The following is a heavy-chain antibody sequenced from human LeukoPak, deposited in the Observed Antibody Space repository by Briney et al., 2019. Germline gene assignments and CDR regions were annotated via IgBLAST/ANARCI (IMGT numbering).Heavy chain of an antibody. D-gene: IGHD5-18*01. V-gene: IGHV3-66*01. CDR2: IYSGGST. J-gene: IGHJ4*02. CDR3: ARVRRGYSSYYFDY. Sequence: GGSLRLSCAASGFTFNNFAMSRVRQAPGKGLEWVSVIYSGGSTYYADSVKGRFTISRDNSKNTLYLQMNSLRAEDTAVYYCARVRRGYSSYYFDYWGQGTLVTVSS. CDR1: GFTFNNFA.